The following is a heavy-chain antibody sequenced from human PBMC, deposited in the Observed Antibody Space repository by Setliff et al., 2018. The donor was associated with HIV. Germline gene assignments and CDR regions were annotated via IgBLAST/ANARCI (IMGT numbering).Heavy chain of an antibody. J-gene: IGHJ4*02. V-gene: IGHV1-69*02. CDR2: IIFIIGVT. D-gene: IGHD2-21*02. Sequence: SVKVSCKGSGNTFSSSTISWVRQAPGQGLEWMGRIIFIIGVTKYAEKFQGRLTLTADKSTNTAYMELSSLTSEDTAVYYCAAGYCGGDCYSRQSYFDYWGQGTLITVSS. CDR3: AAGYCGGDCYSRQSYFDY. CDR1: GNTFSSST.